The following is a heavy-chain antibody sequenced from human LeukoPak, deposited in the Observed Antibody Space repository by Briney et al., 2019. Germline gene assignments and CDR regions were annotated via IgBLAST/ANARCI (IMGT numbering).Heavy chain of an antibody. CDR2: IYYSGSTSYNPSYSSGST. V-gene: IGHV4-61*01. Sequence: KPSETLFLNCTVSGGSVSRARYYWSWIRQPPGKGLEWIGYIYYSGSTSYNPSYSSGSTNYNPSLKSRVTISVDASKTQFSLKLNSVTAADTAVYYFARGSGELDYFYYWGHGTLVTVSS. D-gene: IGHD2-15*01. CDR3: ARGSGELDYFYY. J-gene: IGHJ4*01. CDR1: GGSVSRARYY.